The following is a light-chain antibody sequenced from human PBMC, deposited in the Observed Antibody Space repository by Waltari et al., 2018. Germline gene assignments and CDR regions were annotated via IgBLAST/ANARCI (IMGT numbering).Light chain of an antibody. CDR2: FNN. Sequence: QSVLTQPPSASGTPGQGVTISCSGSSSNIGRNPVSWYPQLPGTAPKLVVYFNNQRPSGVPDRFSGSKSDTSASLAIGGLQSEDEADYYCATWDDSLNGQVVFGGGTKLTVL. CDR1: SSNIGRNP. V-gene: IGLV1-44*01. J-gene: IGLJ2*01. CDR3: ATWDDSLNGQVV.